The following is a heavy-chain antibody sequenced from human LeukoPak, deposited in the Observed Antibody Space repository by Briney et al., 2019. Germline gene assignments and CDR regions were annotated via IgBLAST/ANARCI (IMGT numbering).Heavy chain of an antibody. Sequence: SETLSLTCTAPGGSISGYYWGWIRHPPGKEREWIGYIYYSGSTNYNPSLKSRVTISVDTSKNQFSLKLSSATAADTAVYYCARLFQLQHSDAFDIWGQGTMVTVSS. CDR2: IYYSGST. J-gene: IGHJ3*02. V-gene: IGHV4-59*01. CDR3: ARLFQLQHSDAFDI. CDR1: GGSISGYY. D-gene: IGHD2-2*01.